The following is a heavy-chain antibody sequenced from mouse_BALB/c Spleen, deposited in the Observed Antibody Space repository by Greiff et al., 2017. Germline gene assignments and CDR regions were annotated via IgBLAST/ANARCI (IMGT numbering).Heavy chain of an antibody. V-gene: IGHV5-6*01. CDR1: GFTFSSYG. J-gene: IGHJ2*01. CDR3: ARLGFDY. CDR2: ISSGGSYT. Sequence: EVQLVESGGDLVKPGGSLKLSCAASGFTFSSYGMSWVRQTPDKRLEWVATISSGGSYTYYPDSVKGRFTISRDNAKNTLSLQMSSLKSEDTAMYYCARLGFDYWGQGTTLTVSS.